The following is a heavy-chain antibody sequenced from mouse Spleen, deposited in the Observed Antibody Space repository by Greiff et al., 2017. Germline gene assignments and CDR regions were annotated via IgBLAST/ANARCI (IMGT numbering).Heavy chain of an antibody. J-gene: IGHJ2*01. CDR1: GFTFSSYA. CDR2: INSNGGST. CDR3: ARLSSYFDY. V-gene: IGHV5-6-2*01. D-gene: IGHD1-3*01. Sequence: EVHLVESGGGLVKPGGSLKLSCAASGFTFSSYAMSWVRQTPEKRLEWVAAINSNGGSTYYPDTVKDRFTISRDNAKNTLYLQMSSLRSEDTALYYCARLSSYFDYWGQGTTLTVSS.